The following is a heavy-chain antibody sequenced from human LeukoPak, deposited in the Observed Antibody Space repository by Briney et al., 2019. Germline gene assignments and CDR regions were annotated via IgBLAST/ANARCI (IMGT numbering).Heavy chain of an antibody. CDR1: GYTFTGYY. CDR2: INPNSGGT. CDR3: ARGPRLLWFGELTIHYFDY. J-gene: IGHJ4*02. Sequence: ASVKVSCKASGYTFTGYYMHWVRQAPGQGLEWMGWINPNSGGTNYAQKFQGRVTMTRDTSISTAYMELSRLRSDDTAVYYCARGPRLLWFGELTIHYFDYWGQGTLVTVSS. V-gene: IGHV1-2*02. D-gene: IGHD3-10*01.